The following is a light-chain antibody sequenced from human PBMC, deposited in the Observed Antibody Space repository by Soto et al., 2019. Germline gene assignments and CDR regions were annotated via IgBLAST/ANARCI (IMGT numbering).Light chain of an antibody. CDR1: QSVSSSY. J-gene: IGKJ1*01. Sequence: EIVLTPSPGTLSLSPGERATLSCRASQSVSSSYLAWYQQKPGQAPRLRIYGASSRATGIPDRFSGRGSGTDFTLTISRLEPEDCAVYYCQQYSSSPWTFGQGTKGELK. V-gene: IGKV3-20*01. CDR3: QQYSSSPWT. CDR2: GAS.